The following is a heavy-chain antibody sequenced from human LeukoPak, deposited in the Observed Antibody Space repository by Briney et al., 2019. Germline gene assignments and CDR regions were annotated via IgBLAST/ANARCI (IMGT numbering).Heavy chain of an antibody. V-gene: IGHV4-34*01. D-gene: IGHD4/OR15-4a*01. CDR3: ARASSYVAAARYDPAWFGP. CDR2: INHSGGT. CDR1: GGPSSGFF. J-gene: IGHJ5*02. Sequence: PSETLSLTCATYGGPSSGFFWSWIRQPPGKGLEWIGEINHSGGTNYNPSLKSRVTISIDASKNQFSLKLTSVTAADTAVYYCARASSYVAAARYDPAWFGPWGQGTPVTVSS.